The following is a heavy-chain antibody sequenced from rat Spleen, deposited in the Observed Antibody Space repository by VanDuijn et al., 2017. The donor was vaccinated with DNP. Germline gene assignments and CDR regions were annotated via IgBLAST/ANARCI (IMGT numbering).Heavy chain of an antibody. D-gene: IGHD4-3*01. CDR2: INHDGSIT. J-gene: IGHJ3*01. V-gene: IGHV5S10*01. Sequence: EVQLVESGGGLVQPGNSLKLSCAASGFTFSNYAMAWVRQSPQKGLEWVATINHDGSITYYRDSVKGRFSLSRDNAKSTLHLQMDSLRSEDTATYYCATHVAGGWFAYWGQATLVTVSS. CDR3: ATHVAGGWFAY. CDR1: GFTFSNYA.